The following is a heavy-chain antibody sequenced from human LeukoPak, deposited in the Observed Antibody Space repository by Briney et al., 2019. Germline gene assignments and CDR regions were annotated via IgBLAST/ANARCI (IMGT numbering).Heavy chain of an antibody. Sequence: GESLRLSCAASGFPFSKNAMSWVRQAPGKGLEWVSSIGGSGGSTYYADAVKGRFTISRDTSKNTLYLQMNSLRAEDAAVYYCAKYRGFGDSYDYWGQGTLVTVSS. V-gene: IGHV3-23*01. CDR3: AKYRGFGDSYDY. CDR1: GFPFSKNA. D-gene: IGHD3-10*01. J-gene: IGHJ4*02. CDR2: IGGSGGST.